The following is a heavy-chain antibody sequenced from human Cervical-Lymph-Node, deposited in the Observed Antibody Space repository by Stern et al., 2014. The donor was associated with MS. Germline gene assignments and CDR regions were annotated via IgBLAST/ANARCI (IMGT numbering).Heavy chain of an antibody. CDR2: IKPSCCST. V-gene: IGHV1-46*01. J-gene: IGHJ4*02. Sequence: VQLVESGAEVKQPGASVRVSCKASGYTVSSYYMHWVRQAPGQGLEWVGIIKPSCCSTSYGQKFQGRVTMTRDTSTSTVYMELSSLRSEDTAVYYCARDQCSGGSCYAGGFDYWGQGTLVTVSS. CDR3: ARDQCSGGSCYAGGFDY. CDR1: GYTVSSYY. D-gene: IGHD2-15*01.